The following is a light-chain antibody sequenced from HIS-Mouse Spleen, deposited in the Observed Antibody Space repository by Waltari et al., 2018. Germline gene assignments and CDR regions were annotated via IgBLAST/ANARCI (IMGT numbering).Light chain of an antibody. Sequence: YELTQPSSVSVSPGQTARKRGSGDVLAKKYARWFQQKPGQAPVLVISKDSERPSGIPERFSGSSSGTTVTLTISGAQVEDEADYYCYSAADNNLVFGGGTKLTVL. CDR2: KDS. V-gene: IGLV3-27*01. CDR1: VLAKKY. J-gene: IGLJ3*02. CDR3: YSAADNNLV.